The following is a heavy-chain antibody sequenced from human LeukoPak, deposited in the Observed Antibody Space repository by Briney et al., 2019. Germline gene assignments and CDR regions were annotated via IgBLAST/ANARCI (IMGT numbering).Heavy chain of an antibody. CDR1: GFTFSSYS. V-gene: IGHV3-21*01. D-gene: IGHD3-10*01. J-gene: IGHJ3*02. Sequence: GGSLRLSCAASGFTFSSYSMNWVRQAPGKGLEWVSSISSSSSYIYYADPVKGRFTISRDNAKNSLYLQMNSLRAEDTAVYCCARDVPAYYYGPDAFDIWGQGTMVTVSS. CDR2: ISSSSSYI. CDR3: ARDVPAYYYGPDAFDI.